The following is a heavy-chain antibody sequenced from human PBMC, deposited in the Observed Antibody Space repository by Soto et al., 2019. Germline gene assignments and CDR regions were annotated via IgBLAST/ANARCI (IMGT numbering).Heavy chain of an antibody. D-gene: IGHD1-1*01. CDR2: IYATGTT. CDR1: GASISGFY. CDR3: VRDGTKALRDCFDP. V-gene: IGHV4-4*07. J-gene: IGHJ5*02. Sequence: SETLSLTCTVSGASISGFYWSWIRKSAGKGLEWIGRIYATGTTDYNPSLKSRVMMSVDTSKKQFSLKLRSVTAADTAVYYCVRDGTKALRDCFDPWGQGISVTVSS.